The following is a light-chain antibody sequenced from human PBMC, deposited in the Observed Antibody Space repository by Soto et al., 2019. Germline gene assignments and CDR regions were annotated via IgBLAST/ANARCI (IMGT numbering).Light chain of an antibody. CDR1: SRDVGGYNY. Sequence: QSALTQPASVSGSPGQSITISCTGTSRDVGGYNYVSWYQQHPGKAPKLMIYDVSNRPSGVSNRFAGAKSGNTTSLPISGLQAEDDADYYCSSYTSSSTLVVFGGGTKLTVL. V-gene: IGLV2-14*01. J-gene: IGLJ2*01. CDR3: SSYTSSSTLVV. CDR2: DVS.